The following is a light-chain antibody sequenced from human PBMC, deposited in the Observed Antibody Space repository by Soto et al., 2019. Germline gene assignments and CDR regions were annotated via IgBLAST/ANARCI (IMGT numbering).Light chain of an antibody. V-gene: IGKV3-20*01. CDR2: GAS. CDR1: QSITSNF. CDR3: QQYGRSPLMYT. J-gene: IGKJ2*01. Sequence: EIVLTQSPGTLSLSPGERATLSCRASQSITSNFLAWYQQKPGQAPRLLIYGASTRAAGVPDRFSGSGSGPDFTLTITILEPEDFAVYYCQQYGRSPLMYTFGQGTKLGVK.